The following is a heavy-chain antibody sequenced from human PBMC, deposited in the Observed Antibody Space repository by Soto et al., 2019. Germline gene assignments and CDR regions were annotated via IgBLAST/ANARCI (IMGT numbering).Heavy chain of an antibody. D-gene: IGHD2-15*01. CDR1: GGSFSGYY. Sequence: PSETLSLTCAVYGGSFSGYYWSWIRQPPGKGLEWIGEINHSGRTNYNPSLKSRVTISVDTSKKQFSLKLSSVTAAETAVYYCARRGWSYCSGGSCYGMDVWGQGTPVTVSS. CDR2: INHSGRT. CDR3: ARRGWSYCSGGSCYGMDV. J-gene: IGHJ6*02. V-gene: IGHV4-34*01.